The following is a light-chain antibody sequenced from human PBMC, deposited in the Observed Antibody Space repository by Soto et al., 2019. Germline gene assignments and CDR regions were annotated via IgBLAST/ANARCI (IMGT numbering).Light chain of an antibody. CDR1: QSITNY. V-gene: IGKV1-39*01. CDR2: AAS. CDR3: QQSYTTPWT. Sequence: DIQMTQSPSSLSASVGDRVTITCRASQSITNYLNCYQQKPGKAPQLLIYAASSLQSGVPSRFSGSGSGTDFTLTISSLQPEDFATYFCQQSYTTPWTFGQGTKVEVK. J-gene: IGKJ1*01.